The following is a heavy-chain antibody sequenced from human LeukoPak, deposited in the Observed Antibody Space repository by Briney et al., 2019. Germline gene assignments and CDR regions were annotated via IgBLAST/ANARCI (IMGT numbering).Heavy chain of an antibody. D-gene: IGHD1-1*01. V-gene: IGHV4-34*01. CDR3: ARRGDWSDY. J-gene: IGHJ4*02. CDR2: INHSGST. CDR1: GGSFSGYY. Sequence: SETLSLTCAVYGGSFSGYYWSWIRQPPGKGLEWIGEINHSGSTNYNPSLKNRVTISVDTSKNQFSLKLSSVTAADTAVYYCARRGDWSDYWGQGTLVTVSS.